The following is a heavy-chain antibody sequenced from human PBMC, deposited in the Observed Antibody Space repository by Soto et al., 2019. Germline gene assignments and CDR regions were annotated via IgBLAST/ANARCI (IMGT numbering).Heavy chain of an antibody. Sequence: SETLSLTCAVSGGSISSSNWWSWVRQPPGKGLEWIGEIYHSGSTNYNPSLKSRVTISVDKSKNQFSLKLSSVTAADTAVYYCARWCFGAGESAYYYGMDVWGQGTTVTVSS. D-gene: IGHD1-26*01. J-gene: IGHJ6*02. CDR1: GGSISSSNW. CDR2: IYHSGST. V-gene: IGHV4-4*02. CDR3: ARWCFGAGESAYYYGMDV.